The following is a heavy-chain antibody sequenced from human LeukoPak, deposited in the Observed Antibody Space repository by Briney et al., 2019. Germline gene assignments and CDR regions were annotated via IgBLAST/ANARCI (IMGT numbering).Heavy chain of an antibody. J-gene: IGHJ4*02. Sequence: GGPLRLSCAASAFALSTYTMEWVRLAPGKGLEWVSSINPDSKYIYYRDSVRGRFTISRDNAKNSLYLQMNSLRVEDTAVYFCARFVDQSTYYFDSWGQGTLVIVSS. V-gene: IGHV3-21*01. CDR2: INPDSKYI. D-gene: IGHD3-10*01. CDR3: ARFVDQSTYYFDS. CDR1: AFALSTYT.